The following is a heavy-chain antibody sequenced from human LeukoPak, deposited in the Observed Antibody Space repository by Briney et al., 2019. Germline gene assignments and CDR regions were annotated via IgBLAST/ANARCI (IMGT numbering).Heavy chain of an antibody. Sequence: PGVSLRLSCAASGFTFSSYWMSWVRQAPGKGLEWVANIKQDGSEKYYVDSVKGRFTISRDNAKNSLYLQMNSLRAEDTAVYYCARAGGGVPYSSSPRGMGAFDIWGQGTMVTVSS. CDR2: IKQDGSEK. J-gene: IGHJ3*02. CDR1: GFTFSSYW. CDR3: ARAGGGVPYSSSPRGMGAFDI. V-gene: IGHV3-7*01. D-gene: IGHD6-6*01.